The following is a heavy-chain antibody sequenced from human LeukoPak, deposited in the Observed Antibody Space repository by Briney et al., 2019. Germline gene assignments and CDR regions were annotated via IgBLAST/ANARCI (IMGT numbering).Heavy chain of an antibody. CDR1: GFTFSSYE. CDR3: ARETYYYGSTDAFDI. D-gene: IGHD3-10*01. V-gene: IGHV3-48*03. Sequence: GGSLRLSCAPSGFTFSSYEMNWVRQPPGKGLEGVSYISSSGSTIYYADSVKGRFTISRDNAKNSLYLQMNSLRAEDTAVYYCARETYYYGSTDAFDIWGQGTMVTVSS. CDR2: ISSSGSTI. J-gene: IGHJ3*02.